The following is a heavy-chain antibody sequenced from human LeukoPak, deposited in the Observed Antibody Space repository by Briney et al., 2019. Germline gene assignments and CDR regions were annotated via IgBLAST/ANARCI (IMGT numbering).Heavy chain of an antibody. CDR2: IRYDGSNK. Sequence: PGGSLRLSCAASGFTFSSYGMHWVRQAPGKGLEWVAFIRYDGSNKYYADSVKGRFTISRDNSNNTLYLQMNSLRAEDTAVYYCAKSGSSGLLWYFQHWGQGTLVTVSS. D-gene: IGHD3-22*01. V-gene: IGHV3-30*02. J-gene: IGHJ1*01. CDR1: GFTFSSYG. CDR3: AKSGSSGLLWYFQH.